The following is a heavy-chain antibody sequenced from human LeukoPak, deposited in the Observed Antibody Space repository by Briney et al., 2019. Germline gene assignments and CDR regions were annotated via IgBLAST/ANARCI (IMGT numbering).Heavy chain of an antibody. D-gene: IGHD2-2*01. CDR1: GFTFSSHA. J-gene: IGHJ4*02. CDR2: ISGSGGNT. CDR3: AKEAQGCSITSCYFDS. V-gene: IGHV3-23*01. Sequence: SGGSLRLSCAASGFTFSSHAMNWVRQAPGKGLEWVSAISGSGGNTYYADSVKGRFTISRDNSKNTLFLQMNSLRAEDTAVYYCAKEAQGCSITSCYFDSWGQGNLVAVSS.